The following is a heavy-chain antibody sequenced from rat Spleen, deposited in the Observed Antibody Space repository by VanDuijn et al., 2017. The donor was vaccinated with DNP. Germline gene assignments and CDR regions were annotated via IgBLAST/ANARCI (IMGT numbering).Heavy chain of an antibody. Sequence: VQLVESGGGLVQPSQTLSLTCTVGGFSLTSYNIHWIRQPPGKGLEWMGVIWNSGGTRYNSALKSRVSISKDTPKSQVFLKMNSLQTEDTATYYCARQPPNAGYHPYAMDPWGQGTSVTVSS. CDR1: GFSLTSYN. CDR2: IWNSGGT. V-gene: IGHV2-41*01. J-gene: IGHJ4*01. CDR3: ARQPPNAGYHPYAMDP. D-gene: IGHD4-3*01.